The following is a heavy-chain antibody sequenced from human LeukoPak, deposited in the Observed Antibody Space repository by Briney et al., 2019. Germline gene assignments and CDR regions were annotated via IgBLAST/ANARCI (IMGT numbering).Heavy chain of an antibody. V-gene: IGHV5-51*01. D-gene: IGHD1-26*01. CDR1: GYSFTSYW. Sequence: GESLKISCKGSGYSFTSYWIGWVRQMPGKGLEWMGIIYPGDSDTRYSPSFQGQVTISADKSISTAYLQWSSLKASDTAMYYCARARKRRATSIGVSDYWGQGTLVTVSS. J-gene: IGHJ4*02. CDR2: IYPGDSDT. CDR3: ARARKRRATSIGVSDY.